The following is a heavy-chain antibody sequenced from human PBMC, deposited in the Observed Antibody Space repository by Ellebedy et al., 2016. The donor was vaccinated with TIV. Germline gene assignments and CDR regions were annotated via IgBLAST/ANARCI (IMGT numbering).Heavy chain of an antibody. CDR2: TSYDGTNK. Sequence: GESLKISCAASGFTFNGYSMHWVRQAPGKGLEWVAITSYDGTNKYYADSVKGRFTISRDNSKKTLYLQMNSLRAGDTAVYFCARGKWNGPFDSWGQGTLVTVSS. CDR1: GFTFNGYS. D-gene: IGHD1-1*01. J-gene: IGHJ4*02. CDR3: ARGKWNGPFDS. V-gene: IGHV3-30*01.